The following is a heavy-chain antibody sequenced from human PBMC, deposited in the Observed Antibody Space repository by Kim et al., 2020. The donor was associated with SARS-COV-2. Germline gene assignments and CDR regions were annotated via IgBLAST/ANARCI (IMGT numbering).Heavy chain of an antibody. Sequence: KYSQEFPGRGTNTTDTSASTAYMELSSLRSEDTAVYYCARAAVTSFKLDYWGQGTLVTVSS. D-gene: IGHD4-17*01. CDR3: ARAAVTSFKLDY. V-gene: IGHV1-3*01. J-gene: IGHJ4*02.